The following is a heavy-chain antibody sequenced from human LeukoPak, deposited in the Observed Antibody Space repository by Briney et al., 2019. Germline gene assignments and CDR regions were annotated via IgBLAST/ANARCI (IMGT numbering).Heavy chain of an antibody. CDR1: GFTFSNYG. CDR3: TYASG. J-gene: IGHJ4*02. V-gene: IGHV3-30*02. Sequence: GGSLGLSCAASGFTFSNYGMHWVRQAPGKGLEWVALIRYDGSNKYYADSVKGRFTISRDNSKNTLYLQMNSLRDEDTAVYYCTYASGWGQGTLVTVSS. CDR2: IRYDGSNK.